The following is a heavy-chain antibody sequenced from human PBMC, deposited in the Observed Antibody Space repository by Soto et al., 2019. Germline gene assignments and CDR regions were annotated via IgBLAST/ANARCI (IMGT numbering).Heavy chain of an antibody. CDR2: ISSNGGST. CDR1: GFTFSSYA. D-gene: IGHD2-15*01. Sequence: EVQLVESGGGLVQPGGSLRLSCAASGFTFSSYAMHWVRQAPGKGLEYVSAISSNGGSTYYANSVKGRFTISRDNSKNTLHLQMGSLRAEDMAVYYGARDRCEVVADKTYLYFDLWGRGTLVTVSS. J-gene: IGHJ2*01. V-gene: IGHV3-64*01. CDR3: ARDRCEVVADKTYLYFDL.